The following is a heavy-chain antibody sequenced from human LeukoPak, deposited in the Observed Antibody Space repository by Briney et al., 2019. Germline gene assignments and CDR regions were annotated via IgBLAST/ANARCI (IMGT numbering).Heavy chain of an antibody. V-gene: IGHV3-33*06. Sequence: GGSLRLSCAASGFTFSSYGMHWVRQAPGKGLEWVAVIWYDGSNKYYADSVKGRFTVSRDDSKNTLYLQMNSLRAEDTAVYYCAKDPRSIAAAGDYFDYWGQGALVTVSS. CDR2: IWYDGSNK. CDR1: GFTFSSYG. J-gene: IGHJ4*02. CDR3: AKDPRSIAAAGDYFDY. D-gene: IGHD6-13*01.